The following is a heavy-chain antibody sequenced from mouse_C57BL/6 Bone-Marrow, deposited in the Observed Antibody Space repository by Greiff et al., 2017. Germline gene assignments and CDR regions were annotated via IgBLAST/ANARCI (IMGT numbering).Heavy chain of an antibody. J-gene: IGHJ3*01. V-gene: IGHV1-81*01. CDR2: IYPRSGNT. Sequence: VQLQQSGAELARPGASVKLSCKASGYTFTSYGISWVKQRPGQGLEWIGEIYPRSGNTYYNEKFKGKATLTADKSSSTAYMELRSLTSEDSAVYVCARSKSFAYWGQGTLVTVSA. CDR1: GYTFTSYG. CDR3: ARSKSFAY.